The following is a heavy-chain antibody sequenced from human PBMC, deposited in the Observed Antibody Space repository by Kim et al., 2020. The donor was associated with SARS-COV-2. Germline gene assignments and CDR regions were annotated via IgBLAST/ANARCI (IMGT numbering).Heavy chain of an antibody. CDR2: IKSKTDGGTT. Sequence: GGSLRLSCAASGFTFSNAWMSWVRQAPGKGLEWVGRIKSKTDGGTTDYAAPVKGRFTISRDDSKNTLYLQMNSLKTEDTAVYYCTTELRGDFASIDYWGQGTLVTVSS. V-gene: IGHV3-15*01. CDR3: TTELRGDFASIDY. J-gene: IGHJ4*02. D-gene: IGHD4-17*01. CDR1: GFTFSNAW.